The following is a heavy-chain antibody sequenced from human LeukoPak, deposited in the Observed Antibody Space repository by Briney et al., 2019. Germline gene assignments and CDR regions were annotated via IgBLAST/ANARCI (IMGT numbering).Heavy chain of an antibody. D-gene: IGHD4-17*01. Sequence: GGSLRLSCAASGFSFSSYSMNWVRQAPGKGLEWVSAISGSGGSTYYADSVKGRFTISRDNSKNTLYLQMNSLRAEDTAVYYCAKAPLSVTRGWFDPWGQGTLVTVSS. V-gene: IGHV3-23*01. CDR2: ISGSGGST. J-gene: IGHJ5*02. CDR1: GFSFSSYS. CDR3: AKAPLSVTRGWFDP.